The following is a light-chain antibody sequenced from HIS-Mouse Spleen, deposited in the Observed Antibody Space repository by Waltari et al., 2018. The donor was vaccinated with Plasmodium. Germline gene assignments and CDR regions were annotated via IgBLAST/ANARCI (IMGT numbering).Light chain of an antibody. V-gene: IGLV5-37*01. Sequence: QPVLTQPPSSSASPGESARLTCTLPSDINVGSYNKYWYQQKPGSPPRHLLYYYSDSDKGQGSGVPSRFSGSKDASANTGILLISGLQSEDEADYYCMIWPSNASGVFGGGTKLTVL. CDR2: YYSDSDK. J-gene: IGLJ3*02. CDR1: SDINVGSYN. CDR3: MIWPSNASGV.